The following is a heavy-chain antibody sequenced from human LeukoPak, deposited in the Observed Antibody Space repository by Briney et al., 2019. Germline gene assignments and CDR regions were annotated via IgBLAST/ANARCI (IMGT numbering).Heavy chain of an antibody. CDR1: GFTXTSSA. V-gene: IGHV1-58*02. Sequence: SVKVSCKASGFTXTSSAMQWVRQARGQRLEWIGWIVVGSGNTNYAQKFQERVTITRDMSTSTAYMELSSLRSEDTAVFYCAASGYSYGYGMDYWGQGTLVTVSS. D-gene: IGHD5-18*01. J-gene: IGHJ4*02. CDR2: IVVGSGNT. CDR3: AASGYSYGYGMDY.